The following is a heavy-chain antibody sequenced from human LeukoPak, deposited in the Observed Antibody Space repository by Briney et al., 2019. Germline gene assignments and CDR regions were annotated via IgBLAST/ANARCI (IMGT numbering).Heavy chain of an antibody. CDR3: ARGYGIAAAGGWFDP. V-gene: IGHV4-34*01. CDR2: INHSEST. Sequence: PSETLSLTCAVYGGSFSGYYWSWIRQPPGKGLEWIGEINHSESTNYNPSLKSRVTISVDTSKNQFSLKLSSVTAADTAVYYCARGYGIAAAGGWFDPWGQGTLVTVSS. D-gene: IGHD6-13*01. J-gene: IGHJ5*02. CDR1: GGSFSGYY.